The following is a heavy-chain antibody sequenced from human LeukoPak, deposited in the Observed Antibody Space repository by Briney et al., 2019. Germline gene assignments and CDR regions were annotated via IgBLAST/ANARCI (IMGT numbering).Heavy chain of an antibody. CDR3: AKDQFSWGSGSYYYDAFDI. D-gene: IGHD3-10*01. CDR2: ISGSGGST. CDR1: GFTFSSYA. Sequence: PGGSLRLSCAASGFTFSSYAMSWVRQAPGKGLEWVSAISGSGGSTYYADSVKGRFTISRDNSKNTLYLQMNSLRAEDTAVYYCAKDQFSWGSGSYYYDAFDIWGQGTMVTVSS. J-gene: IGHJ3*02. V-gene: IGHV3-23*01.